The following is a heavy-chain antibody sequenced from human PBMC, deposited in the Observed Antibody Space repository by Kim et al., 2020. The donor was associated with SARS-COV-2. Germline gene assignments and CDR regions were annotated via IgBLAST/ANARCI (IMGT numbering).Heavy chain of an antibody. Sequence: GGSLRLSCAASGFTFSSCAIHWVRQAPGKGLEWVAVISYDGSNKNYADSVKGRFTISRDNSKNTLYLQMNSLRAEDTALYYCARDPGSRLRGLTYSYYGMDAWGQGTPVTVSS. CDR2: ISYDGSNK. CDR3: ARDPGSRLRGLTYSYYGMDA. CDR1: GFTFSSCA. J-gene: IGHJ6*02. D-gene: IGHD3-10*01. V-gene: IGHV3-30-3*01.